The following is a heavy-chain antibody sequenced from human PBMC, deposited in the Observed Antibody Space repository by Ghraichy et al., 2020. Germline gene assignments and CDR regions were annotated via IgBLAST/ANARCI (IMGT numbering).Heavy chain of an antibody. CDR1: GFTFSSYA. J-gene: IGHJ4*02. D-gene: IGHD2-2*01. CDR3: AKVIVVVPAAMLSRYYFDY. Sequence: GGSLRLSCAASGFTFSSYAMSWVRQAPGKGLEWVSAISGSGGSTYYADSVKGRFTISRDNSKNTLYLQMNSLRAEDTAVYYCAKVIVVVPAAMLSRYYFDYWGQGTLVTVAS. CDR2: ISGSGGST. V-gene: IGHV3-23*01.